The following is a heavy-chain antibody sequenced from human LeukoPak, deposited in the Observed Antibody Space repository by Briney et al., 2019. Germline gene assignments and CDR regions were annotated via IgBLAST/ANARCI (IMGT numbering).Heavy chain of an antibody. CDR3: ARGRSITLLRGVAMSDGFDI. J-gene: IGHJ3*02. D-gene: IGHD3-10*01. CDR2: ISSASTYI. V-gene: IGHV3-21*06. CDR1: GFTFSSYS. Sequence: GESLRLSCAASGFTFSSYSMNWVRQAPGKGLEWVSSISSASTYIYYADSVKGRFTISRDNAKNLLFLQMNGLRAEDTALYYCARGRSITLLRGVAMSDGFDIWGQGAMVAVSS.